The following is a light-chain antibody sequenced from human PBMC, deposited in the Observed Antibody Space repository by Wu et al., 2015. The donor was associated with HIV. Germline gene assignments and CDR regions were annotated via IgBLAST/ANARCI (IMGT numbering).Light chain of an antibody. V-gene: IGKV3D-15*01. Sequence: TVMTQSPVTLSVSPGERATLSCRASQSVSRNLAWYQQKPGQAPRLLIYGASTRATDIPARFSGSGSGTDFTLTIDRVQSEDSAFYYCQQYNNRPSYTFGQGTKLDI. CDR1: QSVSRN. CDR3: QQYNNRPSYT. CDR2: GAS. J-gene: IGKJ2*01.